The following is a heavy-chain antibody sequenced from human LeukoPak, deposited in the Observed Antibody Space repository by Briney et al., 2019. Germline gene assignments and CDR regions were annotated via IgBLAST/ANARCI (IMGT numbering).Heavy chain of an antibody. CDR3: AREICGSDCYSTFDY. CDR1: GFTFSSYG. D-gene: IGHD2-21*02. J-gene: IGHJ4*02. V-gene: IGHV3-33*01. Sequence: GGSLRLSCAASGFTFSSYGMHWVRQAPGKGLEWVAVIWYDGSNKYYADSVKGRFTISRDDSKNTLYLQMNSLRAEDTAVYYCAREICGSDCYSTFDYWGQGALVTVSS. CDR2: IWYDGSNK.